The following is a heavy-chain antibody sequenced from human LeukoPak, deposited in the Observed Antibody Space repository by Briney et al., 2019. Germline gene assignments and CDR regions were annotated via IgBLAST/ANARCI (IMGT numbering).Heavy chain of an antibody. V-gene: IGHV4-59*01. CDR3: ARSGYGDYYYYYYYMDV. CDR1: GGSISSYY. Sequence: SETLSLTCTVSGGSISSYYWSWIRRPPGKGLEWIGYIYYSGSTNYNPSLKSRVTISVDTSKNQFSLKLSSVTAADTAVYYCARSGYGDYYYYYYYMDVWGKGTTVTISS. D-gene: IGHD4-17*01. J-gene: IGHJ6*03. CDR2: IYYSGST.